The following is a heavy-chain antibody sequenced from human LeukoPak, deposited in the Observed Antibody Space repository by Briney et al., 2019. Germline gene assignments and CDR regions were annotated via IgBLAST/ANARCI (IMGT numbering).Heavy chain of an antibody. J-gene: IGHJ4*02. CDR1: GYTFSSYG. V-gene: IGHV1-18*01. CDR2: IGAYNGNT. D-gene: IGHD6-19*01. CDR3: ARDGSGWYELPPDY. Sequence: ASVKVSCKASGYTFSSYGISWVRQAPGQGLEWMGWIGAYNGNTNYAQKLQGRVTMTTDTSTSTAYMELRSLRSDDTAVYYCARDGSGWYELPPDYWGQGTLVTVSS.